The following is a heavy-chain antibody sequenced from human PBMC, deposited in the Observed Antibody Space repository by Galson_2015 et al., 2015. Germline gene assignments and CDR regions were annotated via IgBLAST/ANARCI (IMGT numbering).Heavy chain of an antibody. D-gene: IGHD3-10*01. V-gene: IGHV2-26*01. CDR1: GFSLSNARMG. Sequence: PALGKTPQALTLACPVSGFSLSNARMGVSWIRQPPGKALEGLAHIFLNDEKSYSTSLKSRLTISKDTSKSQVVLTMTNMDPVDTATYYCALDAVRGRGGWFDPWGQGTLVTVSS. J-gene: IGHJ5*02. CDR3: ALDAVRGRGGWFDP. CDR2: IFLNDEK.